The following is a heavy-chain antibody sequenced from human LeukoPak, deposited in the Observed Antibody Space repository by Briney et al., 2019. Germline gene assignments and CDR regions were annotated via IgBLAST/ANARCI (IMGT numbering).Heavy chain of an antibody. J-gene: IGHJ4*02. CDR2: INHSGST. CDR1: GGSFSGYY. D-gene: IGHD1-26*01. V-gene: IGHV4-34*01. CDR3: ARGRLVGATTFPNVLGFDY. Sequence: PSETLSLTCAVYGGSFSGYYWSWIRQPPGKGLEWIGEINHSGSTNYNPSLKSRVTISVDTSKNQFSLKLSSVTAADTAVYHCARGRLVGATTFPNVLGFDYWGQGTLVTVSS.